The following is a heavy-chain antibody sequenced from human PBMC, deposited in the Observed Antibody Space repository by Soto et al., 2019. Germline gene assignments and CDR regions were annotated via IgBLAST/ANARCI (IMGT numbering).Heavy chain of an antibody. V-gene: IGHV3-53*01. Sequence: GGSLRLSCVASGFTVSSNYMSWVRQVPGKGLEWVSVIYSGGSSHSADSVKGRFTISRDNSKNTLFLQMNSLRAEDTAVYYCARGGTADATLQQRYYYYAMDVWGQGTTVTVSS. J-gene: IGHJ6*02. D-gene: IGHD1-1*01. CDR3: ARGGTADATLQQRYYYYAMDV. CDR2: IYSGGSS. CDR1: GFTVSSNY.